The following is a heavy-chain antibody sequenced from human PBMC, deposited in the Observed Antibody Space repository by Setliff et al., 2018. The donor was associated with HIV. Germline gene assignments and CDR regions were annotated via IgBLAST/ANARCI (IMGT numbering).Heavy chain of an antibody. CDR1: GGSITSSNYY. V-gene: IGHV4-39*01. Sequence: SETLSLTCTVSGGSITSSNYYWGCIRQTPGKGLEWIGTIYYSGSTYYNPSLRSRVTISVDTSKNQFSLKLSSVTAADAAIYYCARHPGFWSGLWYFDLWGRGTLVTVSS. J-gene: IGHJ2*01. CDR2: IYYSGST. D-gene: IGHD3-3*01. CDR3: ARHPGFWSGLWYFDL.